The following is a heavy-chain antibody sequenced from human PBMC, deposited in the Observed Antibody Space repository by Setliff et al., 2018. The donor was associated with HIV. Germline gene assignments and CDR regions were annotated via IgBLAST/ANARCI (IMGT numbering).Heavy chain of an antibody. V-gene: IGHV4-4*07. J-gene: IGHJ3*01. D-gene: IGHD5-12*01. CDR2: IHHTGNT. Sequence: LSLTCTVSGGSISTYYWSWIRQPAGKGLEWIGRIHHTGNTNYNPSLKSRVTISIDTSKNQFSLKLTSVTAADTAVYYCAREWLQHTGDDAFDVWGQGTMVTVSS. CDR1: GGSISTYY. CDR3: AREWLQHTGDDAFDV.